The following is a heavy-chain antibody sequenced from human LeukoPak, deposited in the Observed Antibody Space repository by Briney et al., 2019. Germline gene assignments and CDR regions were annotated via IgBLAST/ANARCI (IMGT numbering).Heavy chain of an antibody. CDR2: IIPIFGTP. CDR3: ARVDRYHFYLDV. Sequence: SVKVSCKASGYTFGTHGVSWVRQAPGQGLEWMGGIIPIFGTPNYAQKFQGRVKVTTDDATGTAYMELSSLMSEDTAIYYCARVDRYHFYLDVWGKGTPVTVSS. J-gene: IGHJ6*03. V-gene: IGHV1-69*05. CDR1: GYTFGTHG.